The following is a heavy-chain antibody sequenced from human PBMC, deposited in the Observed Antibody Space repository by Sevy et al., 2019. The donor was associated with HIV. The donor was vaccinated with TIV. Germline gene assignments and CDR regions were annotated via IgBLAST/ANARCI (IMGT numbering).Heavy chain of an antibody. V-gene: IGHV4-38-2*01. D-gene: IGHD6-6*01. CDR2: IYHSGST. Sequence: SETLSLTCAVSGYSISSGYYWGWIRQPPGKGLEWIGSIYHSGSTYYNPSLKSRVTISVDTSTNQFSLRLSSVTAADTAVYFCARHERDSGSYKNYSYYYYMDVWGKGTTVTVSS. J-gene: IGHJ6*03. CDR1: GYSISSGYY. CDR3: ARHERDSGSYKNYSYYYYMDV.